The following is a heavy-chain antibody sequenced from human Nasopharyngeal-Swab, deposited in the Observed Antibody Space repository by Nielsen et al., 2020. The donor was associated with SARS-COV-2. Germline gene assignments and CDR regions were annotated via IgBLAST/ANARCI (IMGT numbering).Heavy chain of an antibody. Sequence: GGSLRLSCAASGFTFSSYSMNWVRQAPGKGLEWVSSISSSSYIYYADSVKGRFTISRDNAKNSLYLQMNSLRAEDTAVYYCARAYDLWFGEQGDFDPWGQGTLVTVSS. D-gene: IGHD3-10*01. CDR3: ARAYDLWFGEQGDFDP. CDR2: ISSSSYI. CDR1: GFTFSSYS. V-gene: IGHV3-21*01. J-gene: IGHJ5*02.